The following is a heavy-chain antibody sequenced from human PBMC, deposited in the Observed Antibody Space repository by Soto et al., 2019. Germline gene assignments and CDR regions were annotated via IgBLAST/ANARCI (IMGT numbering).Heavy chain of an antibody. CDR1: GFTFSSYA. CDR2: ISGSGGST. Sequence: GGSLRLSCAASGFTFSSYAMSWVRQAPGKGLEWVSAISGSGGSTYYADSVKGRFTISRDNSKNTLYLQMNSLRAEDTAVYYCAKALEMATILSYFDYWGQGTLVTVSS. D-gene: IGHD5-12*01. CDR3: AKALEMATILSYFDY. V-gene: IGHV3-23*01. J-gene: IGHJ4*02.